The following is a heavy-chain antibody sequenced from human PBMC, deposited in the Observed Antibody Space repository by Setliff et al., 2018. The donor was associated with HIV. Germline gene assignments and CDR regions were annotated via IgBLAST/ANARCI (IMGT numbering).Heavy chain of an antibody. J-gene: IGHJ4*02. CDR2: INTHSGYT. D-gene: IGHD5-12*01. Sequence: GASEVSCKASGYTFNNYGISWVRQAPGQGLEWMGWINTHSGYTNYAQNVQGRVTVTMDTSTSTAYMELRSLKSDDTAVYYCARGKTWLQFLDYWGQGTLVPVSS. CDR1: GYTFNNYG. V-gene: IGHV1-18*01. CDR3: ARGKTWLQFLDY.